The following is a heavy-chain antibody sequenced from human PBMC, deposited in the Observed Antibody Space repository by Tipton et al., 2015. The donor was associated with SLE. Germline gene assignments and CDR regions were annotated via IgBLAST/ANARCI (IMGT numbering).Heavy chain of an antibody. CDR1: GGSISSSRYY. V-gene: IGHV4-39*07. CDR3: ARGRDGYKNY. CDR2: IYHSGTA. D-gene: IGHD5-24*01. J-gene: IGHJ4*02. Sequence: TLSLTCTVSGGSISSSRYYWGWIRQPPGKGLEWIGSIYHSGTAYYNPSLKSRVTTSVDTSKNQFSLKLSSVTAADTAVYYCARGRDGYKNYWGQGTLVTVSS.